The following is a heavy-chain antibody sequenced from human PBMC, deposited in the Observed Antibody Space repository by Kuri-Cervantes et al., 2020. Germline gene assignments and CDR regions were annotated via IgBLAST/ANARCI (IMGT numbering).Heavy chain of an antibody. CDR2: INPSGGST. J-gene: IGHJ5*02. V-gene: IGHV1-46*01. CDR3: ARAHYYYYGSGSYSVPYWFDP. Sequence: ASVKVSCKASGYTFTSYYMHWVRQAPGQGLEWMGIINPSGGSTSYAQKFQGRVTMTRDTSTSTVYMELSSLRSEDTAVYYCARAHYYYYGSGSYSVPYWFDPWGQGTLVTVSS. CDR1: GYTFTSYY. D-gene: IGHD3-10*01.